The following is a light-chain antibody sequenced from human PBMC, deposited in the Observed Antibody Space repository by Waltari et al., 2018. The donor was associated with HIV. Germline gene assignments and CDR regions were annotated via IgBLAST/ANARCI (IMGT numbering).Light chain of an antibody. V-gene: IGKV1-27*01. J-gene: IGKJ3*01. CDR2: AAS. CDR1: QNIIGY. CDR3: QNYNTAPFT. Sequence: IQLTQSPSSLSASLGAGVTITCRASQNIIGYLAWFQQKPGKVPRLLIAAASTLESGVPSRFSAIGSGTEFTLTISSLQPEDVATYYCQNYNTAPFTFGPGTKVDVK.